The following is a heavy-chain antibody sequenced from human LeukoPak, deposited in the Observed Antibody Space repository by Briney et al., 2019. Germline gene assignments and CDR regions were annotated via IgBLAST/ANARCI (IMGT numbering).Heavy chain of an antibody. J-gene: IGHJ1*01. Sequence: PGGSLRLSCAASGFTFSNSWMSWVRQAPGKGLEWVATIKPDGSAQYYVDSVKGRFTISRDNAKSSLYLHMDSLRAEDTAVYYCAKGGYTYDSSGYYPGAEYFQHWGQGTLVTVSS. CDR2: IKPDGSAQ. V-gene: IGHV3-7*03. CDR3: AKGGYTYDSSGYYPGAEYFQH. CDR1: GFTFSNSW. D-gene: IGHD3-22*01.